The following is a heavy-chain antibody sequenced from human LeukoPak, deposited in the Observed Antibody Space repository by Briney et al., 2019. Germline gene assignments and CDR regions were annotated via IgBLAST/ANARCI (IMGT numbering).Heavy chain of an antibody. Sequence: GGSLRLSCAASGFTFSSYSTNWVRQAPGKGLEWVSYISSSSSTMYYADSVKGRFTISRDNAKNSLYVQLNSLRDVDTAVYYCARGSGSGRRGMDVWGQGTTVTVSS. CDR3: ARGSGSGRRGMDV. J-gene: IGHJ6*02. CDR2: ISSSSSTM. V-gene: IGHV3-48*02. D-gene: IGHD3-10*01. CDR1: GFTFSSYS.